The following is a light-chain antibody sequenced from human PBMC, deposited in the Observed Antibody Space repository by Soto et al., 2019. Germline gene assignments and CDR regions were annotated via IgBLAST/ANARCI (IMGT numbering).Light chain of an antibody. V-gene: IGLV2-23*02. CDR1: SSDVRSYNL. CDR3: CSYAGSGIVI. J-gene: IGLJ2*01. CDR2: EVS. Sequence: QAVVTQPASVSGSPEQSITISCTGTSSDVRSYNLVSWYQQHPGKVPKLMIYEVSKRPSGVSNRFSGSKFGNTASLTISGLQAEDEADYYCCSYAGSGIVIFGGGTKLTVL.